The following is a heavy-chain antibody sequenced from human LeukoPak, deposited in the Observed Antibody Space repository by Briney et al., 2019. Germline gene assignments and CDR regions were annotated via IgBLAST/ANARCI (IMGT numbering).Heavy chain of an antibody. J-gene: IGHJ4*02. CDR2: IYSGGST. Sequence: GGSLRLSCAASGLTASSNYMSWVRQAPGKGLEWVSVIYSGGSTYYADSVKGRFTISRDNSKNTLYLQMNSLRAEDTAVYYCASRDYWGQGTLVTVSS. CDR3: ASRDY. CDR1: GLTASSNY. V-gene: IGHV3-66*01.